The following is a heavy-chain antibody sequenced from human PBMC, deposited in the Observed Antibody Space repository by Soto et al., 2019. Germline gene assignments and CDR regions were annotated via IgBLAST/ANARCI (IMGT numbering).Heavy chain of an antibody. CDR1: GFTFDDYA. D-gene: IGHD3-3*01. J-gene: IGHJ4*02. Sequence: LRLSCAASGFTFDDYAMHWVRQAPGKGLEWVSGISWNSGSIGYADSVKGRFTISRDNAKNSLYLQMNSLRAEDTALYYCAKGYDFWSGYYSCFDYWGQGTLVTVSS. CDR2: ISWNSGSI. V-gene: IGHV3-9*01. CDR3: AKGYDFWSGYYSCFDY.